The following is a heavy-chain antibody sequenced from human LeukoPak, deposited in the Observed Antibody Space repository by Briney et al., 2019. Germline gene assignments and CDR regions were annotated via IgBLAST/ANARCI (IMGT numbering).Heavy chain of an antibody. V-gene: IGHV3-21*01. CDR2: ISSSSSYI. J-gene: IGHJ4*02. Sequence: GGSLRLSCAASGFTFSSYAMSWVRQAPGKGLEWVSSISSSSSYIYYADSVKGRFTISRDNAKNSLYLQMNSLRAEDTAVYYCARDPWAGGRNWGQGTLVTVSS. D-gene: IGHD6-25*01. CDR1: GFTFSSYA. CDR3: ARDPWAGGRN.